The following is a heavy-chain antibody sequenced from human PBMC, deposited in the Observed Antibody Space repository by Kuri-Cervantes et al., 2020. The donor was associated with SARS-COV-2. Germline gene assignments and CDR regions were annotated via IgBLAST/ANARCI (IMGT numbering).Heavy chain of an antibody. V-gene: IGHV3-33*01. Sequence: GGSLRLSCAASGFTFSSYGMHWVRQAPGKWLEWAAAIWYDGSNKNYADSVKGRFTISRDNSKNTLYLQMNSLRAEDTAVYYCARDILLIGSGRNGLGYYYGMDVWGQGTTVTVSS. J-gene: IGHJ6*02. D-gene: IGHD3-10*01. CDR1: GFTFSSYG. CDR2: IWYDGSNK. CDR3: ARDILLIGSGRNGLGYYYGMDV.